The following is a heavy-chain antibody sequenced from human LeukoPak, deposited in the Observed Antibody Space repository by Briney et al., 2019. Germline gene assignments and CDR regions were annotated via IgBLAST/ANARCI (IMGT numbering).Heavy chain of an antibody. CDR2: IYCNSGVT. D-gene: IGHD3-3*01. Sequence: SETLSLTCTVSGDSISSSVFYWAWIRQSPGKGLEWIANIYCNSGVTSYNPSLQRRVTISRDTSNNQFSLRLGSVTAADTAVYYCAREAEGVFGVLKAIDYWGQGTLVTVSS. CDR3: AREAEGVFGVLKAIDY. J-gene: IGHJ4*02. CDR1: GDSISSSVFY. V-gene: IGHV4-39*07.